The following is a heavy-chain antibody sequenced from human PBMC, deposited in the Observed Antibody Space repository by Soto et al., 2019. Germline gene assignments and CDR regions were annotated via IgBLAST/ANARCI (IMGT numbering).Heavy chain of an antibody. V-gene: IGHV3-23*01. J-gene: IGHJ4*02. CDR3: ARATLRVVHPLVFDY. CDR1: GLTFNRYW. CDR2: ISGSGGAT. Sequence: GGSLRLSCAASGLTFNRYWMHWVRRAPSKGLEWISVISGSGGATYFADSVKGRFVISRDNSKNTLYLQMNSLRAEDTAIYYCARATLRVVHPLVFDYWGQGSLVTVSS. D-gene: IGHD3-3*01.